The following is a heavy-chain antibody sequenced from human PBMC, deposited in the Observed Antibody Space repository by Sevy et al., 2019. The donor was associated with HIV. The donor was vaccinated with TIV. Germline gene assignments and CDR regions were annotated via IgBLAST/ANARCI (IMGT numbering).Heavy chain of an antibody. CDR3: AREVPGSLYGMDV. D-gene: IGHD3-10*01. V-gene: IGHV3-13*01. J-gene: IGHJ6*02. CDR2: IRTAGDT. CDR1: GFTFSSYD. Sequence: GGSLRLSCAASGFTFSSYDIHWVRQATGKGLEWVSAIRTAGDTYYPDSVKGRFTLSRENAKNSLYLQMNSLRAGDTAVYYCAREVPGSLYGMDVWGQGTTVTVSS.